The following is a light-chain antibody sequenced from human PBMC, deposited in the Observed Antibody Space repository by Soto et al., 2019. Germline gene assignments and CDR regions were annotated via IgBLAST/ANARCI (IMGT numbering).Light chain of an antibody. Sequence: SSELTQPPSVSVSPGQTATITCSGDKLGNKYVCWYQQKPGQSPVVIIYQDSQRPSGVPERFSGSNSGDTATLTISGTQAIDEAEYYCQVWDTNTGVFGTGTKVTVL. CDR2: QDS. V-gene: IGLV3-1*01. J-gene: IGLJ1*01. CDR3: QVWDTNTGV. CDR1: KLGNKY.